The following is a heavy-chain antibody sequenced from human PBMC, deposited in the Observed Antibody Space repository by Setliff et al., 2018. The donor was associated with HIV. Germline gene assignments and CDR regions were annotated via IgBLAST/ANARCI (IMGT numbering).Heavy chain of an antibody. CDR1: GYSFTNYW. CDR3: ARQPGRAAMGRENYYYYYMDV. J-gene: IGHJ6*03. V-gene: IGHV5-51*01. Sequence: GESLKISCTGSGYSFTNYWIGWVRQMPGKGLEWMGIIFPGDSDTRYSPSFQGQVTISADTSISTAYLQWRSLEASDTAMYYCARQPGRAAMGRENYYYYYMDVWGKGTTVTVSS. CDR2: IFPGDSDT. D-gene: IGHD2-2*01.